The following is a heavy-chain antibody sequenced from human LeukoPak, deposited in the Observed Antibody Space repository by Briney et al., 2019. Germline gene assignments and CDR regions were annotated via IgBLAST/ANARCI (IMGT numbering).Heavy chain of an antibody. CDR3: ARGWYNSGYYCDY. CDR1: GFTFSNAW. D-gene: IGHD6-19*01. CDR2: ISSSGSTI. J-gene: IGHJ4*02. V-gene: IGHV3-11*04. Sequence: GGSLRLSCAASGFTFSNAWMSWVRQAPGKGLEGVSYISSSGSTIYYADSVKGRFTSSRDNAKNSLYLQMTSLRADDTAVYYCARGWYNSGYYCDYWGQGTLVTVSS.